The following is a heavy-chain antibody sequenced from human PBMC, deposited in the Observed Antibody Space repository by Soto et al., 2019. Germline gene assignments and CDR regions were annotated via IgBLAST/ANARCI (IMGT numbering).Heavy chain of an antibody. CDR2: INPSGGST. Sequence: ASVKVSCKASGYTFTSYYMHWVRQAPGQGLEWMGIINPSGGSTSYAQKFQGRVTMTRDTSTSTVYMELSSLRSEDTAVYYCARVSPPVTMVRGVIPYYYGMDVWGQGTTVTVSS. CDR1: GYTFTSYY. CDR3: ARVSPPVTMVRGVIPYYYGMDV. J-gene: IGHJ6*02. D-gene: IGHD3-10*01. V-gene: IGHV1-46*01.